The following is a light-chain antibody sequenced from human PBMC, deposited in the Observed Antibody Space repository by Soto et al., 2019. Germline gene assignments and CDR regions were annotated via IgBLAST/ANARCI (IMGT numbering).Light chain of an antibody. Sequence: SVLTQPASVSWSPGPSIPISCPGTSRGVGSYNLVSWYQQHPGNAPKLIIYEGTKRPSGVSYRFSGSKSGNTASLTISGLQEEDEGDYHCCSFAGSSTYVFGTGTKVTVL. CDR1: SRGVGSYNL. J-gene: IGLJ1*01. CDR2: EGT. CDR3: CSFAGSSTYV. V-gene: IGLV2-23*01.